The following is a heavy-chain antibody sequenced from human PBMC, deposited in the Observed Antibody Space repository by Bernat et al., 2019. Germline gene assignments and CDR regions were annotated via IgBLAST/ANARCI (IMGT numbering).Heavy chain of an antibody. CDR1: GYTFTSYY. J-gene: IGHJ5*02. CDR3: VRGACRNYDENTGHQNWFDP. CDR2: INPSNGDT. Sequence: QVQLVQSGAEVKKPGASVKVSCTASGYTFTSYYVHWVRQAPGQGLEWMGMINPSNGDTHHAQKFLGRVAMTRGTSASKVYMDRSGLRSEDSAIYDGVRGACRNYDENTGHQNWFDPWGQGTLVIVSS. D-gene: IGHD3-16*01. V-gene: IGHV1-46*03.